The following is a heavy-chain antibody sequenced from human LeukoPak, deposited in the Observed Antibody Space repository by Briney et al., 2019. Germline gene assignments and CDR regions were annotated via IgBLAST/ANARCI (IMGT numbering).Heavy chain of an antibody. CDR2: VIPISGTP. CDR1: GDTFSSKA. V-gene: IGHV1-69*05. Sequence: GASVKVSCKASGDTFSSKAINWLRQAPGQGLEWMGGVIPISGTPTSAQRFQGRVTFSTDESTRTAYMELSSLTSEDSALYYCARRRGSTHLYWFDHWGQGTQVTVSS. D-gene: IGHD2/OR15-2a*01. J-gene: IGHJ5*02. CDR3: ARRRGSTHLYWFDH.